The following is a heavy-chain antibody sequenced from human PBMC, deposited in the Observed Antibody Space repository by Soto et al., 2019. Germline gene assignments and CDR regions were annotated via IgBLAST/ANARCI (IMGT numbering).Heavy chain of an antibody. CDR1: GFTFNSYA. V-gene: IGHV3-23*01. Sequence: EVQLLESGGGLVQPGGSLTLSCAASGFTFNSYAMHWVLQAPGKGLECVSGISGFSAGSASTYFEHSVKGRFIISRDNSNNTMSLQVTNLRAEDTPLYYFARVPLCCVLDAFDFWGPGTLLTVSS. CDR2: ISGFSAGSAST. CDR3: ARVPLCCVLDAFDF. J-gene: IGHJ3*01. D-gene: IGHD2-15*01.